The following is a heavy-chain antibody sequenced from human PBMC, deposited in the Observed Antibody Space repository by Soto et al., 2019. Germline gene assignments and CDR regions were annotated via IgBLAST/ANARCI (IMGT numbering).Heavy chain of an antibody. CDR3: ARGHRIAARLSLGY. CDR1: GYTFTSCG. V-gene: IGHV1-18*01. Sequence: ASVKVSCKASGYTFTSCGISWVRQAPGQGLEWMGWISAYNGNTNYAQKFQGRVTMTTNTSTSTAYMELRSLRSDDTAVYYCARGHRIAARLSLGYWCKGTLVTVST. J-gene: IGHJ4*02. CDR2: ISAYNGNT. D-gene: IGHD6-6*01.